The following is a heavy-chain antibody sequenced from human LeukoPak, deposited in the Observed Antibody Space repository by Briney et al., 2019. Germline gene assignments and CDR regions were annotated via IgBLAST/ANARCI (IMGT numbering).Heavy chain of an antibody. D-gene: IGHD2-21*02. V-gene: IGHV1-2*02. J-gene: IGHJ4*02. CDR3: ARESCGGDCYDFDY. CDR2: INPNSGGT. CDR1: GYTFTGYY. Sequence: ALVKVSCKASGYTFTGYYMHWVRQAPGQGLEWMGWINPNSGGTNYAQKFQGRVTMTRDTSISTAYMELSRLRSDDTAVYYCARESCGGDCYDFDYWGQGTLVTVSS.